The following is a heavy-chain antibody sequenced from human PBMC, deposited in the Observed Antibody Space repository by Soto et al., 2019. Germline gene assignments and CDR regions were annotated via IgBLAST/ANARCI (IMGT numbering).Heavy chain of an antibody. Sequence: GGSLRLSCSVSGFTFRSYALHWVRQAPGKGLEYVSAISGSGGATYYTDSVKGRFTISRDNSKDTLYLQMSSLRDEDTAVYYCVHRYCRGSSCYSDYWGQGTLVTVSS. CDR1: GFTFRSYA. V-gene: IGHV3-64D*06. CDR3: VHRYCRGSSCYSDY. D-gene: IGHD2-15*01. J-gene: IGHJ4*02. CDR2: ISGSGGAT.